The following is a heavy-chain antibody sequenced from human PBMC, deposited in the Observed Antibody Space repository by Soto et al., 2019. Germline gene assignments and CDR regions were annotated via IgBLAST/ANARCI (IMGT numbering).Heavy chain of an antibody. CDR3: ARDCASTSCSVWHY. V-gene: IGHV3-23*01. CDR1: GFSLNNFA. J-gene: IGHJ4*02. Sequence: EVQLLESGGDLVQPGGSPRLSCAASGFSLNNFAMTWVRQAPGKGLEWVSGITSSGDKTYYADSVKGRFIISRDNSKNMLYLQMNSLRVEDTALYYCARDCASTSCSVWHYWGQGTLVTVSS. CDR2: ITSSGDKT. D-gene: IGHD2-2*01.